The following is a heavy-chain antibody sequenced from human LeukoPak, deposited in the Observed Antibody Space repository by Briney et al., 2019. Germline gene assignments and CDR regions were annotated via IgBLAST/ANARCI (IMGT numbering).Heavy chain of an antibody. CDR1: GFTFSGYW. CDR3: ARDVVGDSSGYPSDY. CDR2: ISYDGSNK. J-gene: IGHJ4*02. V-gene: IGHV3-30*03. D-gene: IGHD3-22*01. Sequence: AGGSLRLSCAASGFTFSGYWMHWVRQAPGKGLEWVAVISYDGSNKYYADSVKGRFTISRDNSKNTLYLQMNSLRAEDTAVYYCARDVVGDSSGYPSDYWGQGTLVTASS.